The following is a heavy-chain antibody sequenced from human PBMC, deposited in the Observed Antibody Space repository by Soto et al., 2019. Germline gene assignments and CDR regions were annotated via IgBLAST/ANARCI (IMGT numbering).Heavy chain of an antibody. J-gene: IGHJ3*02. CDR3: TRPGRFRIDPPAGQQQLVQDDI. D-gene: IGHD6-13*01. CDR1: GFTFSGSA. CDR2: IRSKANSYAT. V-gene: IGHV3-73*01. Sequence: PGGSLRLSCAASGFTFSGSAMHWVRQASGKGLEWVGRIRSKANSYATAYAASVKGRFTISRDDSKNTAYLQMNSLKTEDTAVYYCTRPGRFRIDPPAGQQQLVQDDIWGQGTMVTVSS.